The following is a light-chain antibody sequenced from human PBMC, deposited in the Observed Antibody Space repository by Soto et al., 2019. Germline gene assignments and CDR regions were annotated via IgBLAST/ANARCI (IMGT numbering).Light chain of an antibody. CDR3: QSYDGSLGAYV. Sequence: QSVLTQPPSVSGAPGQRVTISCTGSSSNIGADYDVHWYQQHPETAPKLLFFNRTNRPSGVTDRFSYSKSGSSASLAITGLQADDEADYFCQSYDGSLGAYVFGTGTKVTVL. V-gene: IGLV1-40*01. CDR1: SSNIGADYD. J-gene: IGLJ1*01. CDR2: NRT.